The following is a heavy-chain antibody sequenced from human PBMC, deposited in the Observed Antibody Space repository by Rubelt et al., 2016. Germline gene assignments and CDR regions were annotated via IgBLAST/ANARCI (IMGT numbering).Heavy chain of an antibody. CDR1: GGSISSSNW. V-gene: IGHV4-4*02. CDR3: ARDGSPMVRGTDY. J-gene: IGHJ4*02. CDR2: IYYSGST. D-gene: IGHD3-10*01. Sequence: QVQLQESGPGLVKPSGTLSLTCAVSGGSISSSNWWSWIRQPPGKGLEWIGSIYYSGSTYYNPSLKSRVTISVDTSKNQFSLKLSSVTAADTAGYYCARDGSPMVRGTDYWGQGTLVTVSS.